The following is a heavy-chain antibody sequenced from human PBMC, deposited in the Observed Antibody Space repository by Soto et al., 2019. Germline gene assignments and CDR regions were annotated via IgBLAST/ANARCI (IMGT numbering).Heavy chain of an antibody. Sequence: GGSLRLSCAASGFAFSSFAMNWARQAPGKGLEWLAFISPTSSAIYYADSVKGRFAVSRDNVKNLVFLQVNSLRDEDTAVYFCARDSPSCTSTSCVFDQWGQGTLVTVSS. CDR3: ARDSPSCTSTSCVFDQ. CDR2: ISPTSSAI. V-gene: IGHV3-48*02. D-gene: IGHD2-2*01. CDR1: GFAFSSFA. J-gene: IGHJ4*02.